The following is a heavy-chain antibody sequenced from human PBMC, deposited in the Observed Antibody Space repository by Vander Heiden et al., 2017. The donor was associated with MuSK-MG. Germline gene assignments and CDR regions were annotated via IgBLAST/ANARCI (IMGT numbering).Heavy chain of an antibody. CDR2: IYHRGST. V-gene: IGHV4-38-2*02. Sequence: QVQLQESGPGLVKPSETLSLTCTVSGYSISSGYYWGWIRQPPGKGLEWIGSIYHRGSTDDNPSLKSRVTISGDTSKNQFSLKMSSVTAADTAVYYCARETAEDDYWGQGTLVTVSS. J-gene: IGHJ4*02. CDR3: ARETAEDDY. CDR1: GYSISSGYY.